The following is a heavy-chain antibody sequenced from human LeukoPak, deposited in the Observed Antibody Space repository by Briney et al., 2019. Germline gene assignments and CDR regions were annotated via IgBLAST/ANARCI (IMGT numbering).Heavy chain of an antibody. Sequence: GGSLRLSCAASGFTFSSYSMTWVRQAPGKGLEWVSYISSSSSTIYYADSVKGRFTISRDNAKNSLYLQMNSLRDEDTAVYYCARDVARYYYDSSGYGLFDYWGQGTLVTVSS. CDR3: ARDVARYYYDSSGYGLFDY. CDR1: GFTFSSYS. V-gene: IGHV3-48*02. CDR2: ISSSSSTI. J-gene: IGHJ4*02. D-gene: IGHD3-22*01.